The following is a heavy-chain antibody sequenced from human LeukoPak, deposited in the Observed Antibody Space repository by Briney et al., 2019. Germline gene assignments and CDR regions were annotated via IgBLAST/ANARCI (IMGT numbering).Heavy chain of an antibody. CDR2: INHSGST. D-gene: IGHD3-22*01. V-gene: IGHV4-34*01. CDR1: GGSFSGYY. CDR3: ARRRSSGYYGYFDY. J-gene: IGHJ4*02. Sequence: SETLSLTCAVYGGSFSGYYWSWIRQPPGKGLEWIGEINHSGSTNYNPSLKSRVTISVDTSKNQFSLKLSSVTAADTAVYYCARRRSSGYYGYFDYWGQGTLVTVSS.